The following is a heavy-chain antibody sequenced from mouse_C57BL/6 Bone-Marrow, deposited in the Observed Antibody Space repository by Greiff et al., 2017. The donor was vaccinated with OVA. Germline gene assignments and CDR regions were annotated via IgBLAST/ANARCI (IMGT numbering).Heavy chain of an antibody. J-gene: IGHJ2*01. CDR1: GYSFTGYY. Sequence: EVQLQQSGPELVKPGASVKISCKASGYSFTGYYMNWVKQSPEKSLEWIGEINPSTGGTTYNQKFKAKATLTVDKSSSTAYMQLKSLTSEDSAVYYCARSENYGKKYYFDYWGQGTTLTVSS. D-gene: IGHD2-1*01. CDR3: ARSENYGKKYYFDY. CDR2: INPSTGGT. V-gene: IGHV1-42*01.